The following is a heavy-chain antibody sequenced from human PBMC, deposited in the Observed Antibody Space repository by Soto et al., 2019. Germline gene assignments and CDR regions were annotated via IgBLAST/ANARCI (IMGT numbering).Heavy chain of an antibody. V-gene: IGHV3-9*01. J-gene: IGHJ3*02. CDR3: AKDIKGTHHDAFDI. D-gene: IGHD1-7*01. CDR1: GFTFDDYA. CDR2: ISWNRGSI. Sequence: GGSLRLSCAASGFTFDDYAMHWVRQAPGKGLEWVSGISWNRGSIGYADSVKGRFTISRDNAKNSLYLQMNSLRAEDTALYYCAKDIKGTHHDAFDIWGQGTMVTVSS.